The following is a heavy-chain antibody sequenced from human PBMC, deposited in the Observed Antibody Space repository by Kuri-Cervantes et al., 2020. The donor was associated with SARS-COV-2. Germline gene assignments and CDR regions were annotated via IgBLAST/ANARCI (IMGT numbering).Heavy chain of an antibody. CDR1: GFTVSSNE. Sequence: GGSLRLSCAASGFTVSSNEMSWVRQAPGKGLEWVSSISGGSTYYADSRKGRFTISRDNSKNTLYLQMNSLRAEDTAVYYCAKDPYYDILTGFDAFDIWGQGTMVTVSS. CDR2: ISGGST. J-gene: IGHJ3*02. CDR3: AKDPYYDILTGFDAFDI. D-gene: IGHD3-9*01. V-gene: IGHV3-38-3*01.